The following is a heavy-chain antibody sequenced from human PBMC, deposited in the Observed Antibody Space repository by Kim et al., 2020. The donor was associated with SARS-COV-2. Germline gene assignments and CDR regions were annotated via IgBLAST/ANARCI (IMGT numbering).Heavy chain of an antibody. CDR2: IYTSGST. J-gene: IGHJ4*02. CDR1: GGSISSYY. Sequence: SETLSLTCTVSGGSISSYYWSWIRQPAGKGLEWIGRIYTSGSTNYNPSLKSRVTMSVDTSKNQFSLKLSSVTAADTAVYYCARDGCPFDYGDYQWGIVYWGQGTLVTVSS. V-gene: IGHV4-4*07. D-gene: IGHD4-17*01. CDR3: ARDGCPFDYGDYQWGIVY.